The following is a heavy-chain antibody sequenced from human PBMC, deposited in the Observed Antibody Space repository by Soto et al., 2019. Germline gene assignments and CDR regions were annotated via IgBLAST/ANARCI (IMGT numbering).Heavy chain of an antibody. Sequence: EVQLLESGGGLVQPGGSLRLSCAASGFTFRKYAMSWVRQAPGKGLEWVSAISASTITSYYADSVKGRFTISRDNSANSLYLQMNGLRAEDTAIYYCAYTGDSGFDPNFDSWGQGTMVTVSS. V-gene: IGHV3-23*01. CDR1: GFTFRKYA. CDR2: ISASTITS. CDR3: AYTGDSGFDPNFDS. D-gene: IGHD5-12*01. J-gene: IGHJ4*02.